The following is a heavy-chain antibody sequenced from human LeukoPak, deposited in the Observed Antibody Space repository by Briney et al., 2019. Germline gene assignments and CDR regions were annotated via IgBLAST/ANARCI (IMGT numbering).Heavy chain of an antibody. V-gene: IGHV3-30*03. CDR2: ISYDGNNK. J-gene: IGHJ4*02. Sequence: GRSLRLSCVDSGFTFTPQGIHWVRQAPGKGLEWVTVISYDGNNKYYADSVKGRFTISRDNSKNTLYLQMNSLKAEDTAIYYCAGGGGYFDYRGPGTLVTVSS. CDR3: AGGGGYFDY. CDR1: GFTFTPQG. D-gene: IGHD3-16*01.